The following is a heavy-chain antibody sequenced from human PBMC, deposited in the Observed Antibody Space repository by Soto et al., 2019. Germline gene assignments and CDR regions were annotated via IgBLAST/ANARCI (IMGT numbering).Heavy chain of an antibody. J-gene: IGHJ4*02. Sequence: SQTLSLTCTVSGGSLSSAAYCWSWIRQSPDKGLEWIGHIYDGGTTYSSPSLKGRVTISADTSETQFSLKLSSVSAADTAVYYCARGPSGDKIDYWGQGIQVT. CDR2: IYDGGTT. D-gene: IGHD7-27*01. CDR3: ARGPSGDKIDY. V-gene: IGHV4-30-4*01. CDR1: GGSLSSAAYC.